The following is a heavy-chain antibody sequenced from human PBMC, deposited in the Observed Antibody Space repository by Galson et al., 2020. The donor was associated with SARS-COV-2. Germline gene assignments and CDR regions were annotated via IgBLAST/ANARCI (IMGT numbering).Heavy chain of an antibody. D-gene: IGHD1-26*01. Sequence: GESLKISCAASGFTFSDYYMSWIRQAPGKGLEWVSYISSSGSTIYYADSVKGRFTISRDNAKNSLYLQMNSLRAEDTAVYYCARDEIVGYFDYWGQGTLVTVSS. CDR3: ARDEIVGYFDY. CDR2: ISSSGSTI. J-gene: IGHJ4*02. V-gene: IGHV3-11*01. CDR1: GFTFSDYY.